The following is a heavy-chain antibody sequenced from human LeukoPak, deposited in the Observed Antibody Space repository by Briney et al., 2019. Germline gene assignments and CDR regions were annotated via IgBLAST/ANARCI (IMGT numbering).Heavy chain of an antibody. CDR1: GFTFSSSA. D-gene: IGHD6-13*01. J-gene: IGHJ6*02. CDR3: ARDRQQQMVWGRYYYYGMDV. V-gene: IGHV3-23*01. Sequence: GSLRLSCAVSGFTFSSSAMSWVRQAPGKGLEWVSGISGSSGSTNYADSVKGRFTISRDKSKNTLHLQMNSLRAEDTAVYYCARDRQQQMVWGRYYYYGMDVWGQGTTVTVSS. CDR2: ISGSSGST.